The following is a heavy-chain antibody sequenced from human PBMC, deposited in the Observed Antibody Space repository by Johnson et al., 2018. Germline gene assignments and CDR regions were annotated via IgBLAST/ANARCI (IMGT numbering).Heavy chain of an antibody. CDR2: ISSSGSTI. J-gene: IGHJ3*02. Sequence: QVQLVQSGGGLVKPGGSXRLSCAASGFTFSDYYMSWIRQAPGKGLEWVSYISSSGSTIYYADSVKGRFTISRANAKNSLYLQMNSLRAEDTAVYYCARDSPGGGWPLDAFDIWGQGTMVTVSS. CDR3: ARDSPGGGWPLDAFDI. V-gene: IGHV3-11*04. CDR1: GFTFSDYY. D-gene: IGHD6-19*01.